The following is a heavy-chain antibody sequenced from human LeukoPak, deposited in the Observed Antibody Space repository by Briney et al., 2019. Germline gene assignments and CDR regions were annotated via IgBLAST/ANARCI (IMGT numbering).Heavy chain of an antibody. CDR2: INHSGST. Sequence: PSETLSLTCAVYGGSFSGYYWSWIRQPPGKGLEWIGEINHSGSTSYSPSLKSRVTISVDTSKNQFSLKLSSVTAADTAVYYCARAPGPPIKHRYFDLWGRGTLVTVSS. CDR1: GGSFSGYY. CDR3: ARAPGPPIKHRYFDL. J-gene: IGHJ2*01. V-gene: IGHV4-34*01.